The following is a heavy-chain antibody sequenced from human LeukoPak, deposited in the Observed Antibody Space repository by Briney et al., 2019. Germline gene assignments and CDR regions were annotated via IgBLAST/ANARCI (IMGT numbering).Heavy chain of an antibody. V-gene: IGHV4-4*07. D-gene: IGHD4-17*01. CDR3: AGASGLTETTFDFGV. CDR2: VDIRGRT. J-gene: IGHJ4*02. Sequence: SETLSLTCNVSGASVTSYYWSWIRQPAGKRVEWLGRVDIRGRTNYNPSLKSRVSISLDTSQNHFSLKLTSVTAADTAVYFCAGASGLTETTFDFGVWGQGALVTVSS. CDR1: GASVTSYY.